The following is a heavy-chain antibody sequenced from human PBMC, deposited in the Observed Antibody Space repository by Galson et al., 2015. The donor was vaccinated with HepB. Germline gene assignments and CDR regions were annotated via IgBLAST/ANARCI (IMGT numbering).Heavy chain of an antibody. Sequence: SLRLSCAASGFTFSSYWMSWVRQAPGKGLEWVANIKQEGSEKYYVDSVKGRFTISRDNAKNSLYLQMNSLRAEDTAVYYCARVALGSGWYYYYYYMDVWGKGATVTVSS. CDR2: IKQEGSEK. D-gene: IGHD6-19*01. V-gene: IGHV3-7*03. J-gene: IGHJ6*03. CDR3: ARVALGSGWYYYYYYMDV. CDR1: GFTFSSYW.